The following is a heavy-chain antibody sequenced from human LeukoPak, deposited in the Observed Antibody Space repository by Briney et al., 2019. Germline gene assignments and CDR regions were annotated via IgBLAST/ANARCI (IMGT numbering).Heavy chain of an antibody. Sequence: MPSETLFLTCTVSGGSISSYYWSWIRQPPGKGLEWIGYIYYSGGTNYNPSLKSRVTISVDTSKNQFSLKLSSVTAADTAVYYCARATIGRLASPYYFDYWGQGTLVTVSS. CDR3: ARATIGRLASPYYFDY. CDR2: IYYSGGT. J-gene: IGHJ4*02. V-gene: IGHV4-59*08. D-gene: IGHD1-26*01. CDR1: GGSISSYY.